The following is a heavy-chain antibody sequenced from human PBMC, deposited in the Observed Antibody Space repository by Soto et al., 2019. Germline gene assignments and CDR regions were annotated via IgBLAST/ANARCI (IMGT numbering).Heavy chain of an antibody. CDR2: IYPGDSDT. Sequence: GESLKMSCNGSGYSFTIFLIGWVRQRPGKGLEWMGIIYPGDSDTRYSLSFQGQVTISADKSISTAYLQWSSLKASDTAMYYCARGIAVAGTGYYYGMDVWGQGTTVTVSS. V-gene: IGHV5-51*01. D-gene: IGHD6-19*01. CDR1: GYSFTIFL. J-gene: IGHJ6*02. CDR3: ARGIAVAGTGYYYGMDV.